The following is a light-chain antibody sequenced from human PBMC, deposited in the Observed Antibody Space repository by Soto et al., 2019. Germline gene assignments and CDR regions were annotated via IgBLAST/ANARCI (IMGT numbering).Light chain of an antibody. CDR2: DAN. CDR3: SSYTSSIS. CDR1: SSDVGGYNY. Sequence: QSALTQPASVSGSPGQSITISCTGTSSDVGGYNYVSWYQQHPGKAPKLMIYDANTRPSGVSNRFSGSKSGNTASLTISGLQAEDEADYYCSSYTSSISFGGGTKVTVL. J-gene: IGLJ2*01. V-gene: IGLV2-14*01.